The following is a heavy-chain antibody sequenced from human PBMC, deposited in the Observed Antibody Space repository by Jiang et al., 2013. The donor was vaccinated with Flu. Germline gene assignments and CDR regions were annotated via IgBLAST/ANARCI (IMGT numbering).Heavy chain of an antibody. CDR2: INHSGST. CDR3: ARERPAAEYYYYGMDV. J-gene: IGHJ6*02. V-gene: IGHV4-34*01. D-gene: IGHD2-2*01. Sequence: LLKPSETLSLTCAVYGGSFSGYYWSWIRQPPGKGLEWIGEINHSGSTNYNPSLKSRVTISVDTSKNQFSLKLSSVTAADTAVYYCARERPAAEYYYYGMDVWGQGTTVTVSS. CDR1: GGSFSGYY.